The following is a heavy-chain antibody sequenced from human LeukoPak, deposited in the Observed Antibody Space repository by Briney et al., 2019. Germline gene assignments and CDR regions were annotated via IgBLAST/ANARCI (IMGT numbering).Heavy chain of an antibody. CDR1: GGSISSSNW. V-gene: IGHV4-4*02. CDR2: IYYSGST. J-gene: IGHJ5*02. D-gene: IGHD1-7*01. CDR3: ARDRYNWNYGWFDP. Sequence: PSETLSLTCAVSGGSISSSNWWSWVRQPPGKGLEWIGEIYYSGSTNYNPSLKSRVTISVDTSKNQFSLKLSSVTAADTAVYYCARDRYNWNYGWFDPWGQGTLVTVSS.